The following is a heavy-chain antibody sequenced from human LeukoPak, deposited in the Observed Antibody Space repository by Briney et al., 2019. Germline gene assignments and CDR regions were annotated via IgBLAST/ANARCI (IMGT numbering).Heavy chain of an antibody. CDR1: GYTFTNYG. CDR3: ARDIGVSQFDS. D-gene: IGHD3-10*01. V-gene: IGHV1-18*01. Sequence: ASVKVSCKASGYTFTNYGISWVRQAPGQGLEWMGWISGYNGKTDYSQKFQARVTMTTDTSTSTAYMELRSLISDDTAVYYCARDIGVSQFDSWGQGTLVTVSS. CDR2: ISGYNGKT. J-gene: IGHJ4*02.